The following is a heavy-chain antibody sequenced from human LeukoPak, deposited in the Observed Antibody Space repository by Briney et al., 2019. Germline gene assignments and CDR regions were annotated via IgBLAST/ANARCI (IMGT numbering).Heavy chain of an antibody. V-gene: IGHV3-23*01. Sequence: QAGGSLRLSCAASGFTFSSYWMSWVRQAPGKGLEWVSSISGSGGNRYYADSVKGRFTISRDNSKSTLYLQMNSLGAEDTAVYYCAKDPNYDILTGLDFDFWGQGTLVTVSS. J-gene: IGHJ4*02. CDR1: GFTFSSYW. D-gene: IGHD3-9*01. CDR2: ISGSGGNR. CDR3: AKDPNYDILTGLDFDF.